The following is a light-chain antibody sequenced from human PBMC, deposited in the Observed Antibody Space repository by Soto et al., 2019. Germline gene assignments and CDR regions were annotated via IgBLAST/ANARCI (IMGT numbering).Light chain of an antibody. V-gene: IGKV3-20*01. CDR3: QQYGSSPLYT. CDR2: GTS. CDR1: QTISSSNY. J-gene: IGKJ2*01. Sequence: EIVLTQSPGTLSLSPGERATLSCRASQTISSSNYLAWYQQKPGQAPRFIIHGTSSRATGIPDRFSGGGSGTDFTLTISRLEPEDFAVYYCQQYGSSPLYTFGQGTKLEIK.